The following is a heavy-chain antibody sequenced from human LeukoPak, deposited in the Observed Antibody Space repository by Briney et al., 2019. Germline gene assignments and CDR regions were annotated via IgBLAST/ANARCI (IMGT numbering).Heavy chain of an antibody. V-gene: IGHV3-30*18. Sequence: GGPLRLSCAASGFTFSSYGMHWVRQAPGKGLEWVAVISYDGSSKYYADSVKGRFTISRDNSKNTLYLQMNSLRAEDTAVYYCAKDLVSGRNPVLRNWYYGMDVWGQGTTVTVSS. CDR1: GFTFSSYG. CDR3: AKDLVSGRNPVLRNWYYGMDV. D-gene: IGHD4-23*01. J-gene: IGHJ6*02. CDR2: ISYDGSSK.